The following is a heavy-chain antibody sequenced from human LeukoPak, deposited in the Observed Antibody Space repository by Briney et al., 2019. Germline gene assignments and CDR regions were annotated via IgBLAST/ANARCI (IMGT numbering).Heavy chain of an antibody. CDR2: ISGSGGST. Sequence: GGSLRLSCAASGFTFSSYAMSWVRQAPGKGLEWVSAISGSGGSTYYADSVKGRFTISRDNSKNTLYLQMNSLRAEDTAVYYCAGCGMEVCYAFDIWGQGTMVTVSS. D-gene: IGHD1-14*01. CDR3: AGCGMEVCYAFDI. V-gene: IGHV3-23*01. J-gene: IGHJ3*02. CDR1: GFTFSSYA.